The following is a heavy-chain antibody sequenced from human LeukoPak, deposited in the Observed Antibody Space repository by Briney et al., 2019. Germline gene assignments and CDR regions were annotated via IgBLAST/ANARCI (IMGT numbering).Heavy chain of an antibody. D-gene: IGHD1-7*01. CDR1: GFTFSNYS. CDR3: ARAHNWKYGSFDF. V-gene: IGHV3-21*01. J-gene: IGHJ4*02. Sequence: PGGSLRLSCAASGFTFSNYSMNWVRQAPGKGLEWVSSITSSSHIYYADSVKGRFTISRDNAKNSLYLQMNSLRAEDTAVYYCARAHNWKYGSFDFWGQGTLVTVSS. CDR2: ITSSSHI.